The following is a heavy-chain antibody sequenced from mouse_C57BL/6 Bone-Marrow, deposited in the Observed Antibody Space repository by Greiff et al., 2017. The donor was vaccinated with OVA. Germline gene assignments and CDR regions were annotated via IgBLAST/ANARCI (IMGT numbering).Heavy chain of an antibody. D-gene: IGHD2-4*01. CDR3: ARGNDYDEGFDY. CDR2: ILPGSGST. J-gene: IGHJ2*01. CDR1: GYTFTGYW. Sequence: VQLQQSGAELMKPGASVKLSCKATGYTFTGYWIEWVKQRPGHGLEWIGEILPGSGSTNYNEKFKGKATLTADKSSSTAYMELRSLTSEDSAVYFCARGNDYDEGFDYWGQGTTLTVSS. V-gene: IGHV1-9*01.